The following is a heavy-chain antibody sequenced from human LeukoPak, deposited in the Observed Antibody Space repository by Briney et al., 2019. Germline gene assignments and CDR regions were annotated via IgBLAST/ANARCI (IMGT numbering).Heavy chain of an antibody. Sequence: SETLSLTCAVYGGSFSGYYWSWIRKPPGKGLEWIGEINHSGSTNYNPSLKSRVTISVDTSKNQFSLKLSSVTAADTAVYYCARGNIVVVPAAITRRAYYGMDVWGQGTTVTVSS. CDR3: ARGNIVVVPAAITRRAYYGMDV. J-gene: IGHJ6*02. CDR1: GGSFSGYY. V-gene: IGHV4-34*01. CDR2: INHSGST. D-gene: IGHD2-2*02.